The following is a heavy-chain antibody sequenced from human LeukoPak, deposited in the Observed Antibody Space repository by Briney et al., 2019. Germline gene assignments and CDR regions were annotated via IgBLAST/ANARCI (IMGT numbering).Heavy chain of an antibody. CDR3: ARETPRRGETRDGYR. Sequence: GESLRLSCAASGFTFKKYWMNWVRQVPGKGLECLANIKEDGSETYYADSVKGRFTISRDNPKNLLFLQINGLRVEDTAVYYCARETPRRGETRDGYRWGQGTLVTVSS. V-gene: IGHV3-7*01. D-gene: IGHD5-24*01. CDR1: GFTFKKYW. CDR2: IKEDGSET. J-gene: IGHJ4*02.